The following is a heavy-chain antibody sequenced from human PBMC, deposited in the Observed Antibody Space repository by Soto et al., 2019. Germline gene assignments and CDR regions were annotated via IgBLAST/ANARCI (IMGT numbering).Heavy chain of an antibody. CDR2: VYSTGTT. D-gene: IGHD3-10*01. Sequence: SETLSLTCSASGGSINSYWWSWIRQPAGKGLEWIGRVYSTGTTDYNPSLNSRATMSVGTSKNQFSLKLTSVTAADTAVYYCASDIGSYAYGEGYWGQGSQVTVSS. V-gene: IGHV4-4*07. CDR3: ASDIGSYAYGEGY. J-gene: IGHJ4*02. CDR1: GGSINSYW.